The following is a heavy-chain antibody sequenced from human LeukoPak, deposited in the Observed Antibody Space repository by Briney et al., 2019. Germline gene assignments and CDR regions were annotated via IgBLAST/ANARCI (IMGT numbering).Heavy chain of an antibody. CDR3: ARQRHILAVPGSFDI. V-gene: IGHV4-38-2*01. CDR2: IYHSGTT. Sequence: SETLSLTCAVSGYSISSGYYWGWVRQPPGKGLEWIGNIYHSGTTYYNPSLKSRVTISVDTSKNQFSLKLTSVTAADTAVYYCARQRHILAVPGSFDIWGQGTMVTVSS. D-gene: IGHD2-2*01. CDR1: GYSISSGYY. J-gene: IGHJ3*02.